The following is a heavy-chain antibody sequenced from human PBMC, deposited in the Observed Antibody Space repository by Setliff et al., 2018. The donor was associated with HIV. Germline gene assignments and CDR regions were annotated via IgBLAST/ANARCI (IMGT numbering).Heavy chain of an antibody. J-gene: IGHJ4*02. Sequence: SETLFLTCSVSGASISSYYWSWIRQPPGKGLEWIGYVDYNGRTDYNPSLKSRVTISLDTSKNQVSLKLSSVAAADTAVYHCARGAYRDGYDYWGQGTLVTVSS. CDR2: VDYNGRT. D-gene: IGHD5-18*01. CDR1: GASISSYY. CDR3: ARGAYRDGYDY. V-gene: IGHV4-59*01.